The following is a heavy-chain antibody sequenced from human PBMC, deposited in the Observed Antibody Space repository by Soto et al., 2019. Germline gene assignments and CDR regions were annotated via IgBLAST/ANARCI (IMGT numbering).Heavy chain of an antibody. CDR2: ISYDGSNK. D-gene: IGHD6-13*01. CDR3: AKSGWGSSFDY. V-gene: IGHV3-30*18. J-gene: IGHJ4*02. CDR1: GFTFSSYG. Sequence: GGSLRLSCAASGFTFSSYGMHWVRQAPGKGLEWVAVISYDGSNKYYADSVKGRFTISRDNSKNTLYLQMNSLRAEDTAVYYCAKSGWGSSFDYWGQGTLVTVSS.